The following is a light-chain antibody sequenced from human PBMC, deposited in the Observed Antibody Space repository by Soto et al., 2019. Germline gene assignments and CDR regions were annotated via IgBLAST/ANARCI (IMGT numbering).Light chain of an antibody. CDR1: SSDVGGYNY. CDR3: SSYAGSNIGV. Sequence: QSALTQPPSASGSPGQSVTISCTGTSSDVGGYNYVSWYQQHPGKAPKLMIYDVSKRPSGVPDRFSGSKSGNTASLTVSGLQAEDEADYYCSSYAGSNIGVFGTGTKLTVL. V-gene: IGLV2-8*01. J-gene: IGLJ1*01. CDR2: DVS.